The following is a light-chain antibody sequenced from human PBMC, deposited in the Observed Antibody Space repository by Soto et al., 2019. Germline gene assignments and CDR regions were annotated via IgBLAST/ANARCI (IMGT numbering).Light chain of an antibody. CDR1: QSVSSSY. V-gene: IGKV3-20*01. Sequence: EIVLTQSPGTLSLSPGERATLSCRASQSVSSSYLAWYQQTPGQAPRLLIYGASSRATGIPDRFSGSGSGTDFTLTISRLEPEDVAVYYCQQYGSSYTFGQGTKLEIK. CDR3: QQYGSSYT. CDR2: GAS. J-gene: IGKJ2*01.